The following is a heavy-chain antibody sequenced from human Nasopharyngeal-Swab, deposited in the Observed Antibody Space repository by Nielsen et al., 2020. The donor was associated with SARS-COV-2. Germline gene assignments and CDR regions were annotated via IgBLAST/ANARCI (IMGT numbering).Heavy chain of an antibody. D-gene: IGHD3-22*01. J-gene: IGHJ4*02. CDR2: IIPLFGIA. Sequence: SVKVSCKTHGGTFSTYAISWVRQAPGQGLEWMGRIIPLFGIANYAQKFQGRVTITADKSTSTAYMELSSLRSEDTAVYYCAREAGDSSGYTLVFWDSWGQGTLVTVSS. CDR3: AREAGDSSGYTLVFWDS. V-gene: IGHV1-69*04. CDR1: GGTFSTYA.